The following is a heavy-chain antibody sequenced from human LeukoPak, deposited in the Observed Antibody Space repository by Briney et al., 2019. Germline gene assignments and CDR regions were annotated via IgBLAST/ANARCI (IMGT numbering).Heavy chain of an antibody. Sequence: ASVKVSCKASGYTFTSYYMHWVRQAPGQGLEWMGIINPSGGSTSYAQKFQGGVTMTRDMSTSTVYMELSSLRSEDTAVYYCARDFGMVVPAATFDYWGQGTLVTVSS. CDR3: ARDFGMVVPAATFDY. V-gene: IGHV1-46*01. D-gene: IGHD2-2*01. CDR1: GYTFTSYY. CDR2: INPSGGST. J-gene: IGHJ4*02.